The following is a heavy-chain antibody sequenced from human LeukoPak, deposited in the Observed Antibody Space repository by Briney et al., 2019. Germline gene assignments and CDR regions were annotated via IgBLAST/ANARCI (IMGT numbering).Heavy chain of an antibody. CDR3: ARLVVAADDSIAFDI. CDR1: GGSISSSSYY. CDR2: IYYSGST. V-gene: IGHV4-39*01. Sequence: SETLSLTCTVSGGSISSSSYYWGWIRQPPGKGLEWIGSIYYSGSTYYNPSLKSRVTISVDTSKNQFSLKLSSVTAADTAVYCCARLVVAADDSIAFDIWGQGTMVTVSS. D-gene: IGHD3-22*01. J-gene: IGHJ3*02.